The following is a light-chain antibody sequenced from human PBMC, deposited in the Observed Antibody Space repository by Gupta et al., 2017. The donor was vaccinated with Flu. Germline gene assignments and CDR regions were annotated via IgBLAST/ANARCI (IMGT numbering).Light chain of an antibody. Sequence: NFILTQPHSVSESPGKTVTISCTRSSGSMASNYVQWYQQRPGSSPTTVIYEDNQRPSGVPDRFSGSIDSSSNSASLTISGLQTEDEADYHCQSYDGTNRGVFGGGTKLTVL. J-gene: IGLJ3*02. CDR1: SGSMASNY. CDR3: QSYDGTNRGV. CDR2: EDN. V-gene: IGLV6-57*01.